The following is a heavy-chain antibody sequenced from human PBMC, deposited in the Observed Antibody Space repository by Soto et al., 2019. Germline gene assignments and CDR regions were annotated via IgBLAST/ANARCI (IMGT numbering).Heavy chain of an antibody. CDR1: GGSISGSSYY. Sequence: ETLSLTCTVPGGSISGSSYYWGWIRQPPGKGLEWMGSMYYSGGTYYNPSLKSRVTISVDTPKNQFSLKLSSVTAVDTAVYYCARDSGYSYGRPDYWGQGILVTVSS. J-gene: IGHJ4*02. D-gene: IGHD5-18*01. CDR2: MYYSGGT. CDR3: ARDSGYSYGRPDY. V-gene: IGHV4-39*02.